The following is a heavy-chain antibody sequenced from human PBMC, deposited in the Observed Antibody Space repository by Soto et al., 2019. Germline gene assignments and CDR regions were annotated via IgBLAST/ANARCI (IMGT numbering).Heavy chain of an antibody. CDR3: ARDLLRGYSGYHQGY. D-gene: IGHD5-12*01. CDR2: ISAYNGNT. J-gene: IGHJ4*02. V-gene: IGHV1-18*01. CDR1: GYTFTSYG. Sequence: ASVKVSCKASGYTFTSYGISWVRQAPGQGLEWMGWISAYNGNTNYAQKLQGRVTMTTDTSTSTAYMELRSLRSDDTAVYYCARDLLRGYSGYHQGYWGQGTLVTVSS.